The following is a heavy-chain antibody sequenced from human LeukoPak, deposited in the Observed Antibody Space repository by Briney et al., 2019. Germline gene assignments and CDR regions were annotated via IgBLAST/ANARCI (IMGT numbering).Heavy chain of an antibody. CDR3: ARGAATVVIAGEFDY. J-gene: IGHJ4*02. Sequence: SVKVSCKASGGTFSSYAISWVRQAPGQGLEWMGGIIPIFGTANYAQKFQGRVTITTDEPTSTVYMELSSLRSEDTAVYYCARGAATVVIAGEFDYWGQGTLVTVSS. CDR2: IIPIFGTA. V-gene: IGHV1-69*05. CDR1: GGTFSSYA. D-gene: IGHD4-23*01.